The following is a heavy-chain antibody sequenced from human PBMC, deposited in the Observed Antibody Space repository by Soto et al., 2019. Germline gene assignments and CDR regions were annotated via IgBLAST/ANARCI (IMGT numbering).Heavy chain of an antibody. CDR1: GGALSGDW. Sequence: SETLSVGCGVSGGALSGDWWTWCRQPPGTGLEWIGEINHSGSTNYNPSLKSRVTISVDTSKNQFSLKLTSVTAADTAVYYCARDKITGLFDYWGQGTLVTVS. CDR3: ARDKITGLFDY. D-gene: IGHD2-8*02. J-gene: IGHJ4*02. CDR2: INHSGST. V-gene: IGHV4-34*01.